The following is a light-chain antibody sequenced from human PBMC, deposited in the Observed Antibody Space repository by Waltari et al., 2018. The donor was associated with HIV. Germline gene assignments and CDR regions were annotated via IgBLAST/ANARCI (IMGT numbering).Light chain of an antibody. CDR1: SGHSNYA. CDR3: QTWGTGMV. Sequence: QLVLTQSPSASASLGASVKLTCTLSSGHSNYAIAWHQQQPEQGPRYLMKLNSDGSHYKGDGIPARFSGSSSGAERYLTISSRQSEDEADYYCQTWGTGMVFGGGTKLTVL. J-gene: IGLJ3*02. V-gene: IGLV4-69*01. CDR2: LNSDGSH.